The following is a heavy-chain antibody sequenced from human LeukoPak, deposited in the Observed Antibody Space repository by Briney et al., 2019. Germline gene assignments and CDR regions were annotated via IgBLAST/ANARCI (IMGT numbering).Heavy chain of an antibody. CDR3: AREEPNCSSTSCYYYYMDV. V-gene: IGHV4-34*01. Sequence: SETLSLTCAVYGGSFSGYYWSWIRQPPGKGLEWIGEINHSGSTNYNPSLKSRVTISVDTSKNQFSLKLSSVTAADTAVYYCAREEPNCSSTSCYYYYMDVWGKGTTVTVSS. CDR2: INHSGST. D-gene: IGHD2-2*01. J-gene: IGHJ6*03. CDR1: GGSFSGYY.